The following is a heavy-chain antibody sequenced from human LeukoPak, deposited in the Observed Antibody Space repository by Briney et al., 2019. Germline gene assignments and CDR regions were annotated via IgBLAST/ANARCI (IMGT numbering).Heavy chain of an antibody. CDR3: ARFSASSGYHNAFDI. CDR2: IYYSGST. Sequence: SETLPLTCTVSGGSISSYYWSWIRQPPGKGLEWIGYIYYSGSTNYNPSLKSRVTISVDTSKNQFSLKLSSVTAADTAVYYCARFSASSGYHNAFDIWGQGTMVTVSS. V-gene: IGHV4-59*01. CDR1: GGSISSYY. D-gene: IGHD3-22*01. J-gene: IGHJ3*02.